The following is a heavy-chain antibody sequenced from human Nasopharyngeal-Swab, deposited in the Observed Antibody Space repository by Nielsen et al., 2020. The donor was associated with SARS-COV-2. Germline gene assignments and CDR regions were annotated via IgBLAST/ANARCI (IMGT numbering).Heavy chain of an antibody. Sequence: ASVKVSCKASGYTFTSYGISWVRQAPGQGLEWMGWISAYNGNTNYAQKLQGRVTMTTDTSTSTAYMELRSLRSDDTAMYYCARLSGFRVVPAAMTQYYFDYWGQGTLVTVSS. CDR1: GYTFTSYG. CDR3: ARLSGFRVVPAAMTQYYFDY. V-gene: IGHV1-18*01. J-gene: IGHJ4*02. D-gene: IGHD2-2*01. CDR2: ISAYNGNT.